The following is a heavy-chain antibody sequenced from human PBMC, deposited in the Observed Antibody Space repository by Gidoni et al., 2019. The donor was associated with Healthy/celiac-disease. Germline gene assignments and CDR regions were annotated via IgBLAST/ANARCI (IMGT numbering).Heavy chain of an antibody. CDR1: GGSFSGYY. Sequence: VQLQQCGAGLLKPSETLSLTCAVYGGSFSGYYWSWIRQPPGKGLEWIGEINHSGSTNYNPSLKSRVTISVDTSKNQFSLKLSSVTAADTAVYYCARGGLVRGVIIRWGQGTMVTVSS. D-gene: IGHD3-10*01. J-gene: IGHJ3*01. CDR3: ARGGLVRGVIIR. CDR2: INHSGST. V-gene: IGHV4-34*01.